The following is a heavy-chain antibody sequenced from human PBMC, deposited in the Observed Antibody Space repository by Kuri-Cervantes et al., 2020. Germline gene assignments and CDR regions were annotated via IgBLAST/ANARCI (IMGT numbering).Heavy chain of an antibody. CDR1: GFTFSSYW. CDR3: ARNIAS. J-gene: IGHJ4*02. Sequence: GGSLRLSCTISGFTFSSYWMSWVRQAPGKGLEWVANIKQDGSEKYYVDSVKGRFTIARDNAKNSLYLQMNSLRAEDTAVYYCARNIASWGQGTLVTVSS. CDR2: IKQDGSEK. V-gene: IGHV3-7*01.